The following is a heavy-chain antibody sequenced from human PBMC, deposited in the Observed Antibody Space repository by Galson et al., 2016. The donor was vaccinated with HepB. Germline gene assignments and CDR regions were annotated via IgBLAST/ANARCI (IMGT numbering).Heavy chain of an antibody. D-gene: IGHD2-15*01. J-gene: IGHJ4*02. CDR1: GFPVTDNY. CDR2: IYSGGTA. V-gene: IGHV3-53*01. Sequence: SLRLSCAVSGFPVTDNYMSWVRQAPGKGLKWLSVIYSGGTANYADSLKGRFTISRDNSKNTVYLHISSLRVEDTAVYYCASSYCTGGSCYFDDWGQGTLLTVSS. CDR3: ASSYCTGGSCYFDD.